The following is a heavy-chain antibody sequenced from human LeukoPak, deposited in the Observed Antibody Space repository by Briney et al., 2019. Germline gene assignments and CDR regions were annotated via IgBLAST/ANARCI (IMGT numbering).Heavy chain of an antibody. CDR2: MNSDGTTT. V-gene: IGHV3-74*01. D-gene: IGHD3-16*02. CDR3: TIAGSYRFDY. Sequence: PGKSLRLSCAGSGFAFSSSWMHWVRQAPGKGLVWVSRMNSDGTTTNYADSVKGRFTISRDNAKNTLYLQMNSLTVEDTAVYYCTIAGSYRFDYWGQGTLVTVSP. J-gene: IGHJ4*02. CDR1: GFAFSSSW.